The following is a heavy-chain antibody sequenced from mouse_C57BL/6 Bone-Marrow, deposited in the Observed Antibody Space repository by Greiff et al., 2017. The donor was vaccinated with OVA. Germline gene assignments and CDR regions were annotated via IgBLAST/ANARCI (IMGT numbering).Heavy chain of an antibody. V-gene: IGHV1-7*01. CDR1: GYTFTSYW. J-gene: IGHJ3*01. CDR3: ERRNWDWFGY. D-gene: IGHD4-1*01. CDR2: INPSSGYT. Sequence: VQLQQSGAELAKPGASVKLSCKASGYTFTSYWMHWVKQRPGQGLEWIGYINPSSGYTKYNQTFKDKATLTADKSSSTAYPQLSSLTYEDSAVYFCERRNWDWFGYWGQGTLVTVSA.